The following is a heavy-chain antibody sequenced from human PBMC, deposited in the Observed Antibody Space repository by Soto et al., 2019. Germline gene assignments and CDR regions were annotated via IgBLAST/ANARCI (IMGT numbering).Heavy chain of an antibody. V-gene: IGHV5-51*01. Sequence: VESLKISCKGSGYTFRSYWICWVLEMPVKGLEWMGITHGGDANTRYSPSFEGQVTISTDKSITTAYLQWSSLKASDTAMYYCARRGTYSSGWDYWGQGTLVTVSS. J-gene: IGHJ4*02. CDR3: ARRGTYSSGWDY. CDR1: GYTFRSYW. D-gene: IGHD6-19*01. CDR2: THGGDANT.